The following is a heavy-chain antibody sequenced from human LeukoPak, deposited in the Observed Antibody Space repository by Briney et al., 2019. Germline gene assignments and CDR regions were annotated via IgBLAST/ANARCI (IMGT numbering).Heavy chain of an antibody. CDR2: IDPSGVHT. CDR3: ARGIGGSSAMMRNNWFDP. D-gene: IGHD2-15*01. CDR1: GYTFTPYTSYF. V-gene: IGHV1-46*01. Sequence: ASVKVSCKASGYTFTPYTSYFIPWVRQAPGQGLEWMGIIDPSGVHTSYAQQFQGRFTMTTDMSTSTVYMELSSLRSEDTAVYYCARGIGGSSAMMRNNWFDPWGQGTLVTVSS. J-gene: IGHJ5*02.